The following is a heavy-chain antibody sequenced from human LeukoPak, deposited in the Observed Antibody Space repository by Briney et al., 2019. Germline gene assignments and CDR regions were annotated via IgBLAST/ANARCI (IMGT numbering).Heavy chain of an antibody. CDR1: GESVSSYNAA. J-gene: IGHJ4*02. Sequence: SQTLSLTCAISGESVSSYNAAWNWIRQSPSRGLEWLGRTYYRAKWDTDYAPSVQSRIAIKSDTSKNQVSLQLTSVTPDDTAVYYCARDGSGAWYFDSWGQGTLVTVSS. D-gene: IGHD6-19*01. CDR2: TYYRAKWDT. V-gene: IGHV6-1*01. CDR3: ARDGSGAWYFDS.